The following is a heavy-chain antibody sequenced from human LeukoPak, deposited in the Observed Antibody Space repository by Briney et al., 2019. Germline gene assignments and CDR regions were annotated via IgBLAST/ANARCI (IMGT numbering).Heavy chain of an antibody. CDR2: INDSGST. J-gene: IGHJ4*02. CDR3: ARTGPTFFVIVPPAYFDY. V-gene: IGHV4-34*01. CDR1: GGSFSGHY. D-gene: IGHD2-2*01. Sequence: SETLSLTCVVYGGSFSGHYWSWIRQRPGKGLEWIGEINDSGSTDYNPSLKSRVTISVDTSKNQSSLKLRSVTAADTAVYYCARTGPTFFVIVPPAYFDYWGQGILVTVSS.